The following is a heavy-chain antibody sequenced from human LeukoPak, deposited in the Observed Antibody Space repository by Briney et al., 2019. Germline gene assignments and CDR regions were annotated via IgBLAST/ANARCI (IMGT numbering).Heavy chain of an antibody. J-gene: IGHJ4*02. CDR3: AKDMGAYCGGDCYSGYYFDY. CDR1: GFTFSSYG. CDR2: IRYDGSNK. D-gene: IGHD2-21*01. Sequence: GGSLRLSCAASGFTFSSYGMHWVRQAPGKGLEWVAFIRYDGSNKYYADSVKGRFTISRDNSKNTLYLQMNSLRAEDTAVYYCAKDMGAYCGGDCYSGYYFDYWGQGTLVTVSS. V-gene: IGHV3-30*02.